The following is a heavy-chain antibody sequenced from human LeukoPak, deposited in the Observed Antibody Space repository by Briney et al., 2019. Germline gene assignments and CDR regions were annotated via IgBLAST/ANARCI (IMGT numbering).Heavy chain of an antibody. CDR3: ARDFTNIRGGGYFDN. V-gene: IGHV3-21*01. D-gene: IGHD2-15*01. CDR2: ISSSSSYI. Sequence: AGGSLRLSCAASGFTFNSYSMDWVRQAPGKGLEWVSSISSSSSYIYYADSVKGRFTISRDNAKNSLYLQMNSLRAEDTAVYHCARDFTNIRGGGYFDNWGQGTLVTVSS. J-gene: IGHJ4*02. CDR1: GFTFNSYS.